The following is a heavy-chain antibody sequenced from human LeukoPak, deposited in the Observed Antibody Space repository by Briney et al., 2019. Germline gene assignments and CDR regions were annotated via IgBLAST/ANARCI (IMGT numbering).Heavy chain of an antibody. V-gene: IGHV3-53*01. CDR1: GFTVSSNS. D-gene: IGHD3-16*01. CDR2: IYSAGST. Sequence: PGGSLRLSCTVSGFTVSSNSMSWVRQAPGKGLEWVSFIYSAGSTHYSDSVKGRFTISIDNSKNTPYLQMNSLRAEDTAVYYCARRAGAYTHPYDYWGQGTLVTVS. CDR3: ARRAGAYTHPYDY. J-gene: IGHJ4*02.